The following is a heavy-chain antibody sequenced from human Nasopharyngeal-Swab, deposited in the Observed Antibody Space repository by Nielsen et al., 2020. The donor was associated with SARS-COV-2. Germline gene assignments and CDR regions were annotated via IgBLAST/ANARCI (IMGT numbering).Heavy chain of an antibody. V-gene: IGHV4-34*01. D-gene: IGHD6-19*01. CDR2: MKPSGRT. CDR1: GGSLSDYH. CDR3: AVHPVDFDY. J-gene: IGHJ4*02. Sequence: SDTLSLTCTVYGGSLSDYHWSWIRQPPGKGLEWIGEMKPSGRTNYSPSLKSRVAISIDASKNQFFLNLTSVTAADTAVYYCAVHPVDFDYWGQGTLVTVSS.